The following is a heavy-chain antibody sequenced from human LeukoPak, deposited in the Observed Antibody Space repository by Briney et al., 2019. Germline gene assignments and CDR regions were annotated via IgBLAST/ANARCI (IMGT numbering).Heavy chain of an antibody. Sequence: SETLSLTCAVYGGSFSGYYWSWIRQLPGKGLEWIGEINDSGSTNYNPSLKSRVTISIDTSKNQFSLKLSSVTAADTAVYYCARSHLPYDSSGYYDYWGQGTLVTVSS. J-gene: IGHJ4*02. CDR3: ARSHLPYDSSGYYDY. CDR2: INDSGST. D-gene: IGHD3-22*01. V-gene: IGHV4-34*01. CDR1: GGSFSGYY.